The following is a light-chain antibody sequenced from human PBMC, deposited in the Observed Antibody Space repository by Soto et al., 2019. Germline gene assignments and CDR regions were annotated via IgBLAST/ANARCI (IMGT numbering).Light chain of an antibody. V-gene: IGLV7-43*01. Sequence: QTVVTQEPSLTVSPGGTVTLTCASSTGAVTSGYYPNWFQQKPGQAPRALIYSTSNKYSWTSARFSGSLLGGKAALTLSGVQPADEAEYYCLLYYGGLLGVFGGGTKLTVL. CDR1: TGAVTSGYY. CDR3: LLYYGGLLGV. CDR2: STS. J-gene: IGLJ2*01.